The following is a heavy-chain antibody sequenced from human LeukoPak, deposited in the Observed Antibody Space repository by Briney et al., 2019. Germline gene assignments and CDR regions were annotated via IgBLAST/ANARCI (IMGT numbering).Heavy chain of an antibody. CDR2: IWYDGSNK. V-gene: IGHV3-33*01. CDR3: ARSRYGTTWSSSWEFDY. D-gene: IGHD6-13*01. CDR1: GFTFSSYG. J-gene: IGHJ4*02. Sequence: GRSLRLSCAASGFTFSSYGMHWVRQAPGKGLEWVAVIWYDGSNKYYADSVKGRFTISRDNSKNTLYLQMNSLRAEDTAVYYRARSRYGTTWSSSWEFDYWGQGTLVTVSS.